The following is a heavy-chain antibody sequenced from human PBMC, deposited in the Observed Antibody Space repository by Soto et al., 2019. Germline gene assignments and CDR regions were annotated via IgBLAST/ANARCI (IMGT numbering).Heavy chain of an antibody. V-gene: IGHV4-59*01. Sequence: TSETLSLTCAVSCGSIRGYYGSWIRQPPGKGLEWIGYISYSGSTNYNPSLKNRVTISVDTSKNQFSLKLSFVTAADTAVYYCAREGGVAPPIGMDVWGQGTTVTVSS. CDR2: ISYSGST. J-gene: IGHJ6*02. D-gene: IGHD5-12*01. CDR1: CGSIRGYY. CDR3: AREGGVAPPIGMDV.